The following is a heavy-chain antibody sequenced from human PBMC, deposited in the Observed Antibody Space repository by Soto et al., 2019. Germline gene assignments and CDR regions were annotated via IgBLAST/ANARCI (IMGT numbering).Heavy chain of an antibody. D-gene: IGHD2-21*02. CDR1: GGSFSGFY. J-gene: IGHJ6*02. CDR3: ARADHTLVTSYGLDV. Sequence: SETLSLTCAVSGGSFSGFYWTWIRQPPGEGLEWIGEINHSGTTNFNPSLRSRLTISLDSSKKHFSLKLTSMTAADAAVYYCARADHTLVTSYGLDVWGQGTTVTVSS. CDR2: INHSGTT. V-gene: IGHV4-34*01.